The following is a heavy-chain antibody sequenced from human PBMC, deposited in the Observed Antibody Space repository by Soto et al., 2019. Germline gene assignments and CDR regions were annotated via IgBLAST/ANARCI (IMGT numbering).Heavy chain of an antibody. D-gene: IGHD6-19*01. CDR3: ARGSGVAYYFDY. CDR1: GGSVSSGSYY. V-gene: IGHV4-61*01. Sequence: SETLSLTCTVSGGSVSSGSYYWSWIRQPPGKGLEWIGYIYYSGSTNYNPSLKSRVTISVDTSKNQFSLKLGSVTAADTAVYYCARGSGVAYYFDYWGQGTLVTVSS. CDR2: IYYSGST. J-gene: IGHJ4*02.